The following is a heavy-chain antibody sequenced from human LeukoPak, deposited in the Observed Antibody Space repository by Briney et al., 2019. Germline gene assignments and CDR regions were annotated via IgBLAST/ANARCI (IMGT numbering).Heavy chain of an antibody. V-gene: IGHV3-30*03. CDR1: GFTFSSYG. CDR2: ISYDGSNK. Sequence: PGGSLRLPCAASGFTFSSYGMHWVRQAPGKGLEWVAVISYDGSNKYYADSVKGRFTISRDNSKNTLYLQMNSLRAEDTAVYYCVTHYDSSGYYADYWGQGTLVTVSS. D-gene: IGHD3-22*01. J-gene: IGHJ4*02. CDR3: VTHYDSSGYYADY.